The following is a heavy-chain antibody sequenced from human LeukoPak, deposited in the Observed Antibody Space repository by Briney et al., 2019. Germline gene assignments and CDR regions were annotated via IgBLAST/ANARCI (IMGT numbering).Heavy chain of an antibody. Sequence: GGSLRLSCAASGFTFSSYAMSWVRQAPGKGLEWVSAISGSGGSTYYADSVKGRFTISRDNSKNTLYLQMNSLRAEDTAVYYCAKDRYYDSSPEDAFDIWGQGTMVTVSS. V-gene: IGHV3-23*01. CDR3: AKDRYYDSSPEDAFDI. CDR1: GFTFSSYA. CDR2: ISGSGGST. J-gene: IGHJ3*02. D-gene: IGHD3-22*01.